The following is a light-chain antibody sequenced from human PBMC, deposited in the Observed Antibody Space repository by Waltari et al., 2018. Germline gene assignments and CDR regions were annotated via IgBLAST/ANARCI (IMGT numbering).Light chain of an antibody. CDR2: DTT. CDR3: LVSYSDVRV. Sequence: QAVVTQEPSLTVSPGGTVTLTCGFSTGTVTNGHYPYWFQQKPGQAPRTLIYDTTNKQSCTPARCSGSRFGGKAALTLTGAQPDDEAEYLCLVSYSDVRVFGGGTKLTVL. V-gene: IGLV7-46*01. J-gene: IGLJ2*01. CDR1: TGTVTNGHY.